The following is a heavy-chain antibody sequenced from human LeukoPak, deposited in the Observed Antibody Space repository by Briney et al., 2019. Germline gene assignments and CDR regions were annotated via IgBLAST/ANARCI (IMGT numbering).Heavy chain of an antibody. J-gene: IGHJ4*02. Sequence: GGSLRLSCTASGLTFSTSGFNWVRQPPGKGLEWVASIGPTGSDRYHADSIKGRFTISRDNANNFLYLQMKSLRAEDTAVYYCATETNGRHYDYWGQGTLLTVSS. CDR2: IGPTGSDR. CDR1: GLTFSTSG. D-gene: IGHD1-14*01. CDR3: ATETNGRHYDY. V-gene: IGHV3-21*06.